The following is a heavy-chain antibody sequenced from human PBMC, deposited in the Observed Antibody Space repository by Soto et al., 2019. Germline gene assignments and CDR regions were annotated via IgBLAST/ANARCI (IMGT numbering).Heavy chain of an antibody. J-gene: IGHJ6*02. D-gene: IGHD3-3*01. V-gene: IGHV1-46*01. CDR3: ARVYDFCGGQTPRYGMDV. Sequence: ASVKVSCKASGYTFTSYYMHWVRQAPGQGLEWMGIINPSGGSTSYAQKFQGRVTMTRDTSTSTVYMELSSLRSEDSAVYYCARVYDFCGGQTPRYGMDVWGQGTTVTVSS. CDR2: INPSGGST. CDR1: GYTFTSYY.